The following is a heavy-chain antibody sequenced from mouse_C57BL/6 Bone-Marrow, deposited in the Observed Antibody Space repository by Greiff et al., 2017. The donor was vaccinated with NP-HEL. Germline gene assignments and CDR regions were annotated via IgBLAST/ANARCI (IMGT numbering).Heavy chain of an antibody. CDR2: IYPGDGDT. J-gene: IGHJ4*01. CDR3: ARGGQSYYAMDY. V-gene: IGHV1-82*01. CDR1: GYAFSSSW. Sequence: VQLQQSGPELVKPGASVKISCKASGYAFSSSWMNWVKQRPGKGLEWIGRIYPGDGDTNYNGKFKGKATLTADKSSSTAYMQLSSLTSEDSAVYFCARGGQSYYAMDYWGQGTSVTVSS.